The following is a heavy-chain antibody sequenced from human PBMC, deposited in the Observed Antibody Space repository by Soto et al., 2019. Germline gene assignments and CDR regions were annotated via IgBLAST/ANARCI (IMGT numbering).Heavy chain of an antibody. V-gene: IGHV1-18*01. Sequence: QVQLVQSGAEVKKPGASVKVSGKASGYTFTNFGISWVRQAPGQGLEWMGWISAYNGNTNYAQKFQGRVTMTTDTSTSTADMEVRSLRFDDTAVYYCARGGPPIDYWGQGTLVTVSS. J-gene: IGHJ4*02. D-gene: IGHD3-16*01. CDR2: ISAYNGNT. CDR1: GYTFTNFG. CDR3: ARGGPPIDY.